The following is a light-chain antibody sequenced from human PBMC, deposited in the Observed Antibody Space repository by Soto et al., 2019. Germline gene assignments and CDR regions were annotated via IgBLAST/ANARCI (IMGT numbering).Light chain of an antibody. CDR1: QSISSW. Sequence: DIPMTQSPSTLSASVVDRVTITCRASQSISSWLAWYQQKPGKAPKLLIYDASSLEGGDPSRFSGSGSGTEFTLTISRLQADDFATDYCKQYNSDFPAFGPGTKVDIK. CDR3: KQYNSDFPA. V-gene: IGKV1-5*01. J-gene: IGKJ3*01. CDR2: DAS.